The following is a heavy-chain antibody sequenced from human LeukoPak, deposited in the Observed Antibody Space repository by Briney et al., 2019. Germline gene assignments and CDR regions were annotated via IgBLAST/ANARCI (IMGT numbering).Heavy chain of an antibody. J-gene: IGHJ4*02. CDR3: ATVRAPPDHALRSYYFDY. V-gene: IGHV1-24*01. CDR2: FDPEDGET. CDR1: RYTLTELS. Sequence: ASVKVSCKVSRYTLTELSMHWVRQAPGKGLEWMGGFDPEDGETIYAQKFQGRVTMTEDTSTDTAYMELSSLRSEDTAVYYCATVRAPPDHALRSYYFDYWGQGTLVTVSS. D-gene: IGHD5-12*01.